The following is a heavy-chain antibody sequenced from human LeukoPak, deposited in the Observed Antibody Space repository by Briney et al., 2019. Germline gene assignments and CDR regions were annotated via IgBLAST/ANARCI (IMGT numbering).Heavy chain of an antibody. CDR2: IYTSGST. V-gene: IGHV4-61*02. J-gene: IGHJ6*03. Sequence: SQTLSLTCTVSGGSISSGSYYWSWIRQPAGKGLEWIGRIYTSGSTNYNPSLKSRVTMSVDTSKNQFSLKLSSVTAADTAVYYCARGDMTPYYYYYMDVWGKGTTVTISS. CDR1: GGSISSGSYY. CDR3: ARGDMTPYYYYYMDV. D-gene: IGHD2-15*01.